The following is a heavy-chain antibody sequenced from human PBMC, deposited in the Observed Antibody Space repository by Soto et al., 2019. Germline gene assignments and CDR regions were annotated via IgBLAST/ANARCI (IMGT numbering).Heavy chain of an antibody. CDR2: IRGSGGST. CDR1: GFTFSSYA. Sequence: GGSLRLSCAASGFTFSSYAMSWVRQAPGKGLEWVSAIRGSGGSTYYADSVKGRFTISRDNSKNTLYLQMNSLRAEDTAVYYCAKVGIAAAGTTAGSGMDVWGQGTTVTVSS. CDR3: AKVGIAAAGTTAGSGMDV. V-gene: IGHV3-23*01. J-gene: IGHJ6*02. D-gene: IGHD6-13*01.